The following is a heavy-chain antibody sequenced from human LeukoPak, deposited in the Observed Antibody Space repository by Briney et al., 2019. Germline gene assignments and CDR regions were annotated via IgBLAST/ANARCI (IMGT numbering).Heavy chain of an antibody. J-gene: IGHJ4*02. CDR2: ISSSSSYI. D-gene: IGHD6-19*01. V-gene: IGHV3-21*01. Sequence: GGSLRLSCAASGFTFSSYSMNWVRQAPGKGLEWVSSISSSSSYIYYADSVKGRFTISRDNAKNSLYLQMNSLRAEDTAVYYCARDSDIAVLPFDYLGQGTLVTVSS. CDR1: GFTFSSYS. CDR3: ARDSDIAVLPFDY.